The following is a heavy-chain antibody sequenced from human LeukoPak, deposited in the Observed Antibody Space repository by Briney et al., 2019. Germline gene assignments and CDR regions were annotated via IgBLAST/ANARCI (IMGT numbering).Heavy chain of an antibody. Sequence: GGSLRLSCAASGFTFSSYGMHWVRQAPGKGLEWVAVISYDGSNKYYADSVKGRFTISRDNSKNTLYLQMNSLRAEDTVVYYCAKEHYYDSSGYYSHFDYWGQGTLVTVSS. D-gene: IGHD3-22*01. CDR1: GFTFSSYG. J-gene: IGHJ4*02. CDR2: ISYDGSNK. V-gene: IGHV3-30*18. CDR3: AKEHYYDSSGYYSHFDY.